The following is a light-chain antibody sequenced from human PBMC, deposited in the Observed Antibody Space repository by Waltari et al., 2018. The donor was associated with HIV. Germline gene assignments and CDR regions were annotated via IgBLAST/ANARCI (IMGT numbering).Light chain of an antibody. CDR2: DIS. V-gene: IGKV1-12*01. CDR3: QQANTFPLT. CDR1: QDVGNW. J-gene: IGKJ4*01. Sequence: DIRVTQSPSSVSASAGDGVTITCRASQDVGNWLAWYQQKPGRASELLIDDISNLQSGFPSKFSGSGSDTDFTLTINILQPEEFATYYCQQANTFPLTFGGRTKVEIK.